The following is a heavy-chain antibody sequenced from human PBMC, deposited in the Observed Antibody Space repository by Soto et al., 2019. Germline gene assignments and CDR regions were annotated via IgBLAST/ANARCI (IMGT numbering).Heavy chain of an antibody. D-gene: IGHD1-7*01. CDR1: GFSLSTSGVG. CDR3: AHRYDYGELRS. V-gene: IGHV2-5*02. J-gene: IGHJ4*02. CDR2: IYWDDDK. Sequence: SGPTLVNPTQTLTLTCTFSGFSLSTSGVGVGWIRQPPGKALEWLALIYWDDDKRHSPSLRSRLTITKDTSKNQVVLTMTNMDPVDTATYYYAHRYDYGELRSWGQGILVTVSS.